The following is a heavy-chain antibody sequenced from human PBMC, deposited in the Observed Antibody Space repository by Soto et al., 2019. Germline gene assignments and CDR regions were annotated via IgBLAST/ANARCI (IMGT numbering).Heavy chain of an antibody. CDR1: GGSFSGYY. J-gene: IGHJ4*02. CDR2: INHSGST. D-gene: IGHD6-19*01. V-gene: IGHV4-34*01. CDR3: ASRLAKSVAGPSRGTSFDY. Sequence: PSETLSLTCAVYGGSFSGYYWSWIRQPPGKGLEWIGEINHSGSTNYNPSLKSRVTISVDTSKNQFSLKLSSVTAADTAVYYCASRLAKSVAGPSRGTSFDYWGQGTLVTVSS.